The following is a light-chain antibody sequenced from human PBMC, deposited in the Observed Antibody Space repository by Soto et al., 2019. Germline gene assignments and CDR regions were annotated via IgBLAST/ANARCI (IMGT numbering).Light chain of an antibody. CDR1: SSDIGAYDS. J-gene: IGLJ3*02. Sequence: QSALTQPVSVSGSPGQSITIPCTGTSSDIGAYDSVSCYQQYPGKAPKLIIYDVANRPSGVSDRLSGSKSGNTASLTISGLHAEDEADYYCSSYTTFSTLVLGGGTKLTVL. CDR3: SSYTTFSTLV. V-gene: IGLV2-14*01. CDR2: DVA.